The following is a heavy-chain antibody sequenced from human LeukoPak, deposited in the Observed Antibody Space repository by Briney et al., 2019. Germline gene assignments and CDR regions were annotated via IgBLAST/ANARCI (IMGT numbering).Heavy chain of an antibody. CDR1: GGSITSGDYY. CDR2: MYYSGST. CDR3: ARPYYYDSRIDP. J-gene: IGHJ5*02. Sequence: SETLSLTCTVSGGSITSGDYYWSWIRQPPGKGLERIAYMYYSGSTYYNPSLKSRVTMSADTSKNQFSLKLSSVTAADTAVYYCARPYYYDSRIDPWGQGTLSPSPQ. V-gene: IGHV4-30-4*01. D-gene: IGHD3-22*01.